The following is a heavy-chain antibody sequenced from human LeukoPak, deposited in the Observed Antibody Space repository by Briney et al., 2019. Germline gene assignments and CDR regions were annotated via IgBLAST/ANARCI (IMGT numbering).Heavy chain of an antibody. D-gene: IGHD5-12*01. CDR2: MYIDGST. CDR1: GDSISSDSSY. J-gene: IGHJ6*03. Sequence: PSQTLSLTCSVSGDSISSDSSYWNWIRQPAGKGLEWIGRMYIDGSTGYNPSLNSRVTISVDTSKNQFSLKLTSVTAADTGVYYCARGPRRGYYYYYYMDVWGKGTTVTVSS. V-gene: IGHV4-61*02. CDR3: ARGPRRGYYYYYYMDV.